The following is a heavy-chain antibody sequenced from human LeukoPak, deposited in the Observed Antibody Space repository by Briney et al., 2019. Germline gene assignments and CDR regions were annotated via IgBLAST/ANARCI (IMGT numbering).Heavy chain of an antibody. CDR2: IKQDGSEK. J-gene: IGHJ6*02. D-gene: IGHD2-2*01. V-gene: IGHV3-7*04. CDR1: GCTFSSYW. CDR3: ARDLCSSIRCYGKSRCYYYGFDV. Sequence: PGGSLRLSCAASGCTFSSYWMSWGRQAPGKGLEWVANIKQDGSEKYYVDSVKGRFTISRDNAKNSLYLQVNSLTAEDTAIYHCARDLCSSIRCYGKSRCYYYGFDVWGQGATVTVSS.